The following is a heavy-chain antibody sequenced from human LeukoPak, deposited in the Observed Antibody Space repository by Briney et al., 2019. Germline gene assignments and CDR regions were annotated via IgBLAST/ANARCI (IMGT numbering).Heavy chain of an antibody. CDR3: ARDGAARLWNY. Sequence: GGSLRLSCAASGFTFSSYSMNWVRQAPGKGLEWVSYISSSSSTIYYADSVKGRFTISRDNAKNSLYLQMNSLRAEDTAVYYCARDGAARLWNYWGQGTLVTVSS. J-gene: IGHJ4*02. D-gene: IGHD6-6*01. CDR2: ISSSSSTI. CDR1: GFTFSSYS. V-gene: IGHV3-48*01.